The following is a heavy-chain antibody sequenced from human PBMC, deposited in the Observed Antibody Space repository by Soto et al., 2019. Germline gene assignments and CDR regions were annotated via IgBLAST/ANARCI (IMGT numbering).Heavy chain of an antibody. CDR3: ARDKDRPQLGGNYYYILDV. V-gene: IGHV1-69*12. D-gene: IGHD3-3*02. J-gene: IGHJ6*02. Sequence: QVQLVQSGADVKKPGSSVTVSCNASGGTFRTSAISWVRQAPGQGLEWVGGIMPVFRRPKYTQNFQGRVTISADEATSTAYMELSSLRSDDTAVYYCARDKDRPQLGGNYYYILDVWGQGTAVTVSS. CDR1: GGTFRTSA. CDR2: IMPVFRRP.